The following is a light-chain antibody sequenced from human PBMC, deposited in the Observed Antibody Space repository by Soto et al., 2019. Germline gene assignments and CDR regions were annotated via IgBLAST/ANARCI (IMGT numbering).Light chain of an antibody. CDR1: TIDVGRYNY. J-gene: IGLJ1*01. Sequence: QSVLTRPSSVSGSPGQPISIAFPGSTIDVGRYNYVSWYQQHPGKAPKLMIYDVSYRPSWVSNRFSGSKSGITASLTISGLQAEDEADYYCNSFTTSSTYVFGTGTKVTVL. V-gene: IGLV2-14*03. CDR2: DVS. CDR3: NSFTTSSTYV.